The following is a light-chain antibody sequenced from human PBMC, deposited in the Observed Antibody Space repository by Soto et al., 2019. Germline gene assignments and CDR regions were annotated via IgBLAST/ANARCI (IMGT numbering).Light chain of an antibody. V-gene: IGKV3-11*01. J-gene: IGKJ4*01. Sequence: EIVLTQSPGTLSMFPGERATLSCRASQSVSSYLAWYQQKPGQAPRLLIYDASNRATGIPGRFSGSGSGTDFTLTISSLEPEDSAVYYCQQRGNWPTFGGGTKVEIK. CDR1: QSVSSY. CDR3: QQRGNWPT. CDR2: DAS.